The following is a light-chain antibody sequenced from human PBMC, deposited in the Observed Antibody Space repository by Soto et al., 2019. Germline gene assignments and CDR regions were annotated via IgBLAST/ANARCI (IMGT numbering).Light chain of an antibody. V-gene: IGKV1-39*01. CDR3: QQSFRTPWT. Sequence: DIGMTQSPSSLSASVGDRVTITCRASQSIGGYLNWYQHKLGKAPNLLIYAASNLHSGAPSRFSGSGSGKHFTLTINSLEPEDFATYSCQQSFRTPWTSGQGTKVEIX. CDR1: QSIGGY. J-gene: IGKJ1*01. CDR2: AAS.